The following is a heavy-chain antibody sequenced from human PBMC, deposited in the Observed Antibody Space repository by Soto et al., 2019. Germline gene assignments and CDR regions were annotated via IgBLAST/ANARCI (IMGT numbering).Heavy chain of an antibody. Sequence: EVQLLESGGGLVQPGGSLRLSCAASGFTFSSYAMGWVRQAPGKGLEWVSGIDGSGGDKSFADSVKGRFTISRDNSKNMLYLHMYGLRAEDTARYYCAKEIVAAAYAETSPFDFWGQGTLVTVSS. CDR2: IDGSGGDK. V-gene: IGHV3-23*01. CDR1: GFTFSSYA. CDR3: AKEIVAAAYAETSPFDF. D-gene: IGHD2-15*01. J-gene: IGHJ4*02.